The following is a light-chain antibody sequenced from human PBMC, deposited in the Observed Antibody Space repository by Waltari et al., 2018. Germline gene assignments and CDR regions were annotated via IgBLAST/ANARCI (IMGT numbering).Light chain of an antibody. Sequence: QSALTQPASVSGSPGQSIPIPCTGTRSDVGSYNLVHWYQHHPGKAPKLMIYEGTQRPSGVSDRFSGSKSGDTASLTISGLQAEDEADYYCCSYVRDITWVFGGGTKLTVL. CDR1: RSDVGSYNL. J-gene: IGLJ3*02. V-gene: IGLV2-23*01. CDR2: EGT. CDR3: CSYVRDITWV.